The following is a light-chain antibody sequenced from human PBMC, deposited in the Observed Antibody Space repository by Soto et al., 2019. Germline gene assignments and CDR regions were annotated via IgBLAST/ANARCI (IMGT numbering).Light chain of an antibody. J-gene: IGLJ2*01. CDR2: EGN. V-gene: IGLV2-23*01. Sequence: QSALTQPASVSGSPGQSSTISCTGTSGDIGTYNLVSWYQQHPGRAPKLIIFEGNKRPSWVYNRFSGSKSGNTASLTISWLQAEDEADYHFCSYAGSSTVICGGGTKVTVL. CDR1: SGDIGTYNL. CDR3: CSYAGSSTVI.